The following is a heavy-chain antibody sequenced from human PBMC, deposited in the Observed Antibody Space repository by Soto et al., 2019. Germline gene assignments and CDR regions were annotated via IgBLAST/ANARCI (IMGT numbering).Heavy chain of an antibody. D-gene: IGHD6-6*01. Sequence: SETLSLTCAVSSGSVTNTNWWSWVRQPPGKGLEWIGEIYHGGGTKYNPSLKSRVTISVDTSKNQFSLKLSSVTAANTAVYYCARHERIAARGYYYYYMDVWGKGTTVTVSS. CDR1: SGSVTNTNW. J-gene: IGHJ6*03. CDR2: IYHGGGT. CDR3: ARHERIAARGYYYYYMDV. V-gene: IGHV4-4*02.